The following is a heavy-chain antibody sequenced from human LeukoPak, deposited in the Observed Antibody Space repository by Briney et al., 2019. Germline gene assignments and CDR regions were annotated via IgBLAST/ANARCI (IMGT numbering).Heavy chain of an antibody. CDR3: AKPRDFYYYMDV. CDR1: GFTFNTYA. CDR2: ISAIGGST. J-gene: IGHJ6*03. V-gene: IGHV3-23*01. Sequence: GGSLRLSCAASGFTFNTYAMSWVRQAPGKGLEWVSTISAIGGSTYYADSVKGRSTISRDNSKSTLYLQMNSLRAEDTAVYYCAKPRDFYYYMDVWGKGTTVIVSS.